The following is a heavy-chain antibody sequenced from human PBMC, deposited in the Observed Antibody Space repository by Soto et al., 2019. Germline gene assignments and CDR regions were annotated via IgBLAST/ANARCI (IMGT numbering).Heavy chain of an antibody. D-gene: IGHD6-6*01. CDR2: TYYRSKWYN. V-gene: IGHV6-1*01. J-gene: IGHJ5*02. Sequence: SQTLSLTCAISGDSVSSNSAAWNWIRQSPSRGLEWLGRTYYRSKWYNDYAVSVKSRITINPDTSKNQFSLQLNSVTPEDTAVYFCAKPLSSSAKTWFAPGGQEPLVTVSS. CDR3: AKPLSSSAKTWFAP. CDR1: GDSVSSNSAA.